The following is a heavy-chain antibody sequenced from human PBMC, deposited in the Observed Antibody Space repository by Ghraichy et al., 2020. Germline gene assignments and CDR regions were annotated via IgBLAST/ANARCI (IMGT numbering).Heavy chain of an antibody. CDR2: IYYSGST. V-gene: IGHV4-31*03. CDR3: ARGRAKYYYDSSGTDDAFDI. Sequence: SETLSLTCTVSGGSISSGGYYWSWIRLHPGKGLEWIGYIYYSGSTYYNPSLKSRVTISVDTSKNQFSLKLSSVTAADTAVYYCARGRAKYYYDSSGTDDAFDIWGQGTMVTVSS. CDR1: GGSISSGGYY. D-gene: IGHD3-22*01. J-gene: IGHJ3*02.